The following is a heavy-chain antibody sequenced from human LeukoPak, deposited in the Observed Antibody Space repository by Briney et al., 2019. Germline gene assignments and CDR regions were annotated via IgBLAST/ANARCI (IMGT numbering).Heavy chain of an antibody. CDR3: ARDHSGTGIVGSVGATKLFGSEPPGY. J-gene: IGHJ4*02. Sequence: SETLSLTCTVSGGSISSYYWSWIRQPAGKGLEWIGRIYTSGSTNYNPSLKSRVTMSVDTSKNQFSLKLSSVTAADTAVYYCARDHSGTGIVGSVGATKLFGSEPPGYWGQGTLVTVSS. CDR2: IYTSGST. V-gene: IGHV4-4*07. CDR1: GGSISSYY. D-gene: IGHD1-26*01.